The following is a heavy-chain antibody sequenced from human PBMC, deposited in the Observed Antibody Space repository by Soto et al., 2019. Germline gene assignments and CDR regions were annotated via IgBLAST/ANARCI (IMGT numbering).Heavy chain of an antibody. J-gene: IGHJ3*02. V-gene: IGHV4-39*01. CDR3: ARLDRTSFYRGAFDI. Sequence: SETLSLTRTVSGGSNSSGIYNWGWIRQAPWKGLEWTVSIYYSVSAYYDPSLKSRVTISTDTSKNQLSLKVNSVTAADTAVFYCARLDRTSFYRGAFDIWGQGTIVT. CDR2: IYYSVSA. D-gene: IGHD2-2*01. CDR1: GGSNSSGIYN.